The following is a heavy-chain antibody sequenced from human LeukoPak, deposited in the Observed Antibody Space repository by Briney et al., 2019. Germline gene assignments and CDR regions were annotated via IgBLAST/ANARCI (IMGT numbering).Heavy chain of an antibody. D-gene: IGHD5-18*01. J-gene: IGHJ3*02. CDR3: ARIISYGGADGFDI. Sequence: ASVKVSCKASGYTFTGYYVHWVRQRPGQGLEWMGWINPNSGGTNNAQKFQGRVTMTRDTSISTAYMELSSLGYDDTAVYYCARIISYGGADGFDIWGQGTMVTVSS. CDR2: INPNSGGT. CDR1: GYTFTGYY. V-gene: IGHV1-2*02.